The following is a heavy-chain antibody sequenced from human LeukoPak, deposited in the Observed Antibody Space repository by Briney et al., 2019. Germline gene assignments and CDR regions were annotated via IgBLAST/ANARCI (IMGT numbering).Heavy chain of an antibody. Sequence: ASVKVSCKASGYTFTSYYMHWVRQAPGQGLEWMGIINPSGGSTSYAQKFQGRVTMTRDTSTSTVYMELSSLRSEDTAVYYCARGLQMIPYYDFWSGYYTRHFDYWGQGTLVTVSS. J-gene: IGHJ4*02. V-gene: IGHV1-46*01. CDR3: ARGLQMIPYYDFWSGYYTRHFDY. CDR1: GYTFTSYY. D-gene: IGHD3-3*01. CDR2: INPSGGST.